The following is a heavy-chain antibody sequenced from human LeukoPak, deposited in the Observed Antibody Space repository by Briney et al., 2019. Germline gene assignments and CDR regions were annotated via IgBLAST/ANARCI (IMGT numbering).Heavy chain of an antibody. CDR2: ISGNGDDT. J-gene: IGHJ4*02. D-gene: IGHD3-10*01. CDR1: GFTFDNYA. Sequence: PGGSLRLSCAASGFTFDNYAMTWVRQVPGKGLEWVSIISGNGDDTYYADSVKGRFTISRDNSKNTLYLQMNSLRAEDTAVYYCAKERYMVRGVITDWGQGTLVTVSS. V-gene: IGHV3-23*01. CDR3: AKERYMVRGVITD.